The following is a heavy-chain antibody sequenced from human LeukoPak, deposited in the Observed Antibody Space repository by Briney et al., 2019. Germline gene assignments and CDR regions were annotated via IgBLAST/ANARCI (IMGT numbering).Heavy chain of an antibody. J-gene: IGHJ4*02. D-gene: IGHD1-14*01. Sequence: GGSLRLSCAGSGFTFGGYGMHWFRQTPGKGLEWVGVIAYDGSRAFYADSVKGRFTISRDNSKNTMSVQMDDLRAEDTAVYYCTRYNNDHFDYWGQGTLVTVSS. V-gene: IGHV3-33*01. CDR2: IAYDGSRA. CDR1: GFTFGGYG. CDR3: TRYNNDHFDY.